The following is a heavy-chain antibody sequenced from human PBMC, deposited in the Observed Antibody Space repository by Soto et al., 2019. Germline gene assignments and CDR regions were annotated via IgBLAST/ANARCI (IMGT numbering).Heavy chain of an antibody. CDR3: ARGRRLRGGIPSFDS. D-gene: IGHD1-20*01. Sequence: PGGSLRLSCAASGFIFTTYAMNWVRQAPGKGLEWVSSVSGSGATTYYTDSVKGRFTISRDNSRNTLHLQMNSLRVDDTAVYYCARGRRLRGGIPSFDSWGQGTLVTVSS. CDR2: VSGSGATT. J-gene: IGHJ4*02. CDR1: GFIFTTYA. V-gene: IGHV3-23*01.